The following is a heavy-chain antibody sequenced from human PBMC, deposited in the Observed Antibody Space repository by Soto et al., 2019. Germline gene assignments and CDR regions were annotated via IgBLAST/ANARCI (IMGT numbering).Heavy chain of an antibody. V-gene: IGHV3-48*01. J-gene: IGHJ6*03. D-gene: IGHD2-15*01. CDR3: ARDPRYCSGGNCYSSYYYYYLDV. CDR2: ISSSSDTI. Sequence: EVQLVESGGGLVQPGGSLRLSCAASGFIFSSYSMNWVRQAPGKGLEWVSYISSSSDTIYYADSVKGRFTISRDNAKNSLYLHMNSLRAEDTAVYYCARDPRYCSGGNCYSSYYYYYLDVWGIGTTVTVSS. CDR1: GFIFSSYS.